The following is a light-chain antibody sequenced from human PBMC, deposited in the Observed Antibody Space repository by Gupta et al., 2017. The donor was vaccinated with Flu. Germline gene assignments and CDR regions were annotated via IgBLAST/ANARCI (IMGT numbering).Light chain of an antibody. CDR1: ALPKQF. J-gene: IGLJ2*01. CDR3: HSVDSGVNDVV. CDR2: KDT. Sequence: GQPSRTTSTGDALPKQFAYWYQQSPGQAPLLLIYKDTERPSKIPARFSGSSSGTRATLTISAVQAEDEADYYCHSVDSGVNDVVFGGGTKLTVL. V-gene: IGLV3-25*03.